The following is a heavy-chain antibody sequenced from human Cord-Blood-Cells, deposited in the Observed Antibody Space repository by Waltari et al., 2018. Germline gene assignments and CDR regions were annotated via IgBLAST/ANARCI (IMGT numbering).Heavy chain of an antibody. V-gene: IGHV1-8*03. J-gene: IGHJ4*02. D-gene: IGHD1-26*01. CDR3: ARDSGSSADFDY. CDR1: GYTFTSYD. CDR2: MNPNSGNT. Sequence: QVQLVQSGAEVKKPGASVKVSCKASGYTFTSYDINWVRQATGQGLEWMRMMNPNSGNTGYAQKLQGRVTITRNTCISTAYMELSSLRSEDTAVYYCARDSGSSADFDYWGQGTLVTVSS.